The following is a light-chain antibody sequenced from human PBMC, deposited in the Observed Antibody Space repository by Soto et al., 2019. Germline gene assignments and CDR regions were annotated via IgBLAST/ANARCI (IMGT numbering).Light chain of an antibody. J-gene: IGKJ1*01. CDR1: QGISSY. V-gene: IGKV1-8*01. CDR2: AAS. CDR3: HQYDSYPRT. Sequence: AIRMTQSPSSFSASTGDRVTITCRASQGISSYLAWYQQKPGKAPKLLIYAASTLQSGVPSRFSGSGSGTDFTLTISCLQSEDFATYYCHQYDSYPRTFGQGTKVDLK.